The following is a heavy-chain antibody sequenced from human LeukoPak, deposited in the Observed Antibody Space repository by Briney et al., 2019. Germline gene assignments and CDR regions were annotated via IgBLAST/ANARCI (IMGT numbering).Heavy chain of an antibody. V-gene: IGHV1-46*01. Sequence: ASVKVSCKASGYSLTTYYMHWVRQAPGQGLEWMAIINPSGGGTNYAQKFQGRVTMTRDTPTNTVYMELSSLRTEDTAVYYCARVYLHGMDVWGQGTTVTVSS. CDR3: ARVYLHGMDV. D-gene: IGHD2-8*01. CDR2: INPSGGGT. CDR1: GYSLTTYY. J-gene: IGHJ6*02.